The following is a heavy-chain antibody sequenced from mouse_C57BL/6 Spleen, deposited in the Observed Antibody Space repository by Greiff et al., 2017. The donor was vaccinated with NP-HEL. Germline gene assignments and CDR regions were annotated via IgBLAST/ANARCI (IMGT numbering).Heavy chain of an antibody. Sequence: QVQLQQPGAELVKPGASVKLSCKASGYTFTSYWMHWVKQRPGRGLEGSGRIVPNSGGTKYNEKFKSKATLTVDKPSSTAYMQLSSLTSEDSAVYYCARWGVTTVNFDVWGTGTTVTVSS. V-gene: IGHV1-72*01. CDR3: ARWGVTTVNFDV. CDR2: IVPNSGGT. D-gene: IGHD1-1*01. J-gene: IGHJ1*03. CDR1: GYTFTSYW.